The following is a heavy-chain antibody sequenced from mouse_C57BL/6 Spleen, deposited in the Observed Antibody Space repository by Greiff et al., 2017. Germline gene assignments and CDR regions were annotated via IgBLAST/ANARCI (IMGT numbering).Heavy chain of an antibody. J-gene: IGHJ4*01. CDR1: GYTFTSYW. CDR2: IDPSDSYT. CDR3: ARKEGAMDY. Sequence: QVQLQQPGAELMMPGASVKLSCKASGYTFTSYWMHWVKQRPGQGLEWIGEIDPSDSYTNYNQKFKGKSTLTVDKSSSTAYMQLSSLTSEDSAVYYCARKEGAMDYWGQGTSVTVSS. V-gene: IGHV1-69*01.